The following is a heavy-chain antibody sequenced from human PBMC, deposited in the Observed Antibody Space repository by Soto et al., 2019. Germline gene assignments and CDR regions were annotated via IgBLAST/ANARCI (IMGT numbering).Heavy chain of an antibody. CDR2: IFSNDEK. D-gene: IGHD3-10*01. V-gene: IGHV2-26*01. Sequence: SGPTLVNPTGTLTLTCTVSGFSLSNARMGVRWIRQPPGKALEWLAHIFSNDEKSYSTSLKSRLTISKDTSKSQVVLTMTNMDPVDTATYYCARFFPSMVRGVISYWFDPWGQGTLVTVSS. CDR3: ARFFPSMVRGVISYWFDP. CDR1: GFSLSNARMG. J-gene: IGHJ5*02.